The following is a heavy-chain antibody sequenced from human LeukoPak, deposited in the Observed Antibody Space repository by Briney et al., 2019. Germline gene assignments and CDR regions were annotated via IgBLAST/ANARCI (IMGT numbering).Heavy chain of an antibody. J-gene: IGHJ4*02. CDR1: GFSLTSYT. D-gene: IGHD1-26*01. CDR2: MSYDGTNK. Sequence: GGSLRLSCAASGFSLTSYTIHWVRQAPGKGLEWVSVMSYDGTNKYYADSVKGRFTISRDNSKNTLYLQMNSLRAEDTAVYYCAKDRSGSYSQGLDYWGQGTLVTVSS. CDR3: AKDRSGSYSQGLDY. V-gene: IGHV3-30-3*01.